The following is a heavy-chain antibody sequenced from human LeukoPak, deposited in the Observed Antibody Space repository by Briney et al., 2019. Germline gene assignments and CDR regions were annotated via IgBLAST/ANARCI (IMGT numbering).Heavy chain of an antibody. CDR1: GGSFSGYY. V-gene: IGHV4-34*01. J-gene: IGHJ4*02. CDR2: INHSGST. D-gene: IGHD2-15*01. CDR3: ARGRVPATSVTSY. Sequence: SETLSLTCAVYGGSFSGYYWSWIRQPPGKGLEWIGEINHSGSTNYNPSLKSRVTISTDTSMNYFFLRLNSVTAADTAIYYCARGRVPATSVTSYWGQGTLVTVSS.